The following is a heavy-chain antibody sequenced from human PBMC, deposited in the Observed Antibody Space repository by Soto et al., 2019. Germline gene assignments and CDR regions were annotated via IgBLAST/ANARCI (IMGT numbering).Heavy chain of an antibody. CDR3: ARDSSGRFAL. CDR1: GGSVPSGSYY. V-gene: IGHV4-61*01. Sequence: QVQLQGSGPGLLKPSETLSPTCTVSGGSVPSGSYYWSWIRRPPGKGLEWIGYIYYRGTTNYTASLKSRVTISVDTSKNQFFLKMNYVTAADTAVYYCARDSSGRFALWGQGTLVTVSS. D-gene: IGHD6-19*01. CDR2: IYYRGTT. J-gene: IGHJ5*02.